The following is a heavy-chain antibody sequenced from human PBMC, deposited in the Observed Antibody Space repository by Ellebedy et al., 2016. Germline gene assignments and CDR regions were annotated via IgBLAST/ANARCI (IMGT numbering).Heavy chain of an antibody. Sequence: GESLKISXAASGFTFSSYSMNWVRQAPGKGLEWVSSISSSSSYIYYADSVKGRFTISRDNAKNSLYLQMNSLRAEDTAVYYCARDNTMWFDPWGQGTLVTVSS. J-gene: IGHJ5*02. CDR2: ISSSSSYI. D-gene: IGHD3-10*01. CDR3: ARDNTMWFDP. CDR1: GFTFSSYS. V-gene: IGHV3-21*01.